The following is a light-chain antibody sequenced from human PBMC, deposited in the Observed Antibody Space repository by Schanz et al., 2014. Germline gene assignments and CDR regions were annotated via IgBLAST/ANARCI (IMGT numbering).Light chain of an antibody. Sequence: QSALTQPPSASGSPGRSVTISCTGTSGDVGGYDLVSWYQHHPGKAPKVVIFQVTKRPSGVPDRFSGSKSGNTASLTVSGLQVEDGADEYASSYTNINTPQYVFGTGTKLTVL. J-gene: IGLJ1*01. V-gene: IGLV2-8*01. CDR1: SGDVGGYDL. CDR2: QVT. CDR3: SSYTNINTPQYV.